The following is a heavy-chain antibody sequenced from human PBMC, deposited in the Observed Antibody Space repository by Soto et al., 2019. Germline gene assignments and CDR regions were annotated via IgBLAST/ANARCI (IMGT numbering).Heavy chain of an antibody. D-gene: IGHD3-3*01. Sequence: GGSLRLSCAASGFTFSNAWMSWVRQAPGKGLEWVGRIKSKTDGGTTDYAAPVKGRFTISRDDSKNTLYLQMNSLKTEDTAVYYCTTDLRGLRFLEWLLWGQVTLVTFSS. CDR1: GFTFSNAW. CDR2: IKSKTDGGTT. J-gene: IGHJ4*02. CDR3: TTDLRGLRFLEWLL. V-gene: IGHV3-15*01.